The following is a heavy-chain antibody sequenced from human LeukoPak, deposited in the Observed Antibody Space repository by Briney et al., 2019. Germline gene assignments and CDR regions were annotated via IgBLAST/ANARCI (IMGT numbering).Heavy chain of an antibody. CDR1: GFTFSSYW. V-gene: IGHV3-7*01. D-gene: IGHD3-9*01. CDR3: ARPYYDILTGQRYFDY. CDR2: IKQDGSEK. Sequence: GGSLKLSCAASGFTFSSYWMSWVRQAPGKGLEWVANIKQDGSEKYYVDSVKGRFTISRDNAKNSLYLQMNSLRAGDTAVYYCARPYYDILTGQRYFDYWGQETLVTVSS. J-gene: IGHJ4*02.